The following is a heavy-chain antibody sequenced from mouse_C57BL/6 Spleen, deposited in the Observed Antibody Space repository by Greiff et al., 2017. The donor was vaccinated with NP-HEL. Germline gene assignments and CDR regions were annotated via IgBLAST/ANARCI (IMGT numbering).Heavy chain of an antibody. CDR2: FHPYNDDT. CDR1: GYTFTTYP. J-gene: IGHJ4*01. Sequence: QVHVKQSGAELVKPGASVKMSCKASGYTFTTYPIEWMKQNHGKSLEWIGNFHPYNDDTKYNEKFKGKATLTVEKSSSTVYLELSRLTSDDSAVYYCARGYSNSYAMDYWGQGTSVTVSS. CDR3: ARGYSNSYAMDY. D-gene: IGHD2-5*01. V-gene: IGHV1-47*01.